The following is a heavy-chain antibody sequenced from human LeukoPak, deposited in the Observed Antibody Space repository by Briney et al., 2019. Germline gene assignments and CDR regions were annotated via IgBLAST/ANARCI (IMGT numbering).Heavy chain of an antibody. CDR3: ARDKEPRQHDYADI. CDR1: GFTFSNYW. D-gene: IGHD4-17*01. J-gene: IGHJ3*02. V-gene: IGHV3-7*01. Sequence: QPGGSLRLSCLACGFTFSNYWMSWVRQAPGKGLEWMANIKQDGTEQYYMDSVKGRFTISRDNAKNSLYLQLNSLRAEDTAVYYCARDKEPRQHDYADIWGPGTMVTVSS. CDR2: IKQDGTEQ.